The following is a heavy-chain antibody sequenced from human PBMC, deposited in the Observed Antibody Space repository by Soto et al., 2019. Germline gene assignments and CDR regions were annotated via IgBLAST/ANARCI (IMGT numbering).Heavy chain of an antibody. CDR1: GGSISSSSYY. CDR3: ARSHNSSGDFDI. CDR2: IYYSGST. J-gene: IGHJ3*02. V-gene: IGHV4-39*07. Sequence: SETLSLTCTVSGGSISSSSYYWGWIRQPPGKGLEWIGSIYYSGSTYYNPSLKSRVTISVDTSKNQFSLKLSSVTAADTAVYYCARSHNSSGDFDIWGQGTMVTVSS. D-gene: IGHD6-19*01.